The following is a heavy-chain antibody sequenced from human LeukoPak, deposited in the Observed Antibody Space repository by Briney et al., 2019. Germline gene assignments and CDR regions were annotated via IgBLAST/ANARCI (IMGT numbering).Heavy chain of an antibody. CDR2: ISSNGGNI. D-gene: IGHD6-6*01. CDR3: VRGGKYSSSSLDY. J-gene: IGHJ4*02. CDR1: GFTFSSYA. V-gene: IGHV3-64*01. Sequence: GGSLRLSCAASGFTFSSYAMSWVRQAPGKGLEYVSSISSNGGNIYYANSVKGRFTISRDSSKNTLNLQMGSLRVEDMAVYYCVRGGKYSSSSLDYWGQGTLVTVSS.